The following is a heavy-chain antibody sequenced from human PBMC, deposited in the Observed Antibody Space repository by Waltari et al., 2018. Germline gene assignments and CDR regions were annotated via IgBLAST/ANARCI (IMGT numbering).Heavy chain of an antibody. D-gene: IGHD3-10*01. CDR2: IYYSGST. V-gene: IGHV4-31*03. Sequence: QVQLQESGPGLVKPSQTLSLTCTVSGGSISSGGYYWSWIRQHPGKGLEWIGYIYYSGSTYYNPALKSRVTISVDTSKNQFSLKLSSVTAADTAVYYCARGTQSLWFGELLGFFDYWGQGTLVTVSS. CDR1: GGSISSGGYY. J-gene: IGHJ4*02. CDR3: ARGTQSLWFGELLGFFDY.